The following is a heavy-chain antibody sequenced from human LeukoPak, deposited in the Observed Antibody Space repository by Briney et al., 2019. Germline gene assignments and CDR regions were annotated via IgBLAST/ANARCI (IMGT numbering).Heavy chain of an antibody. V-gene: IGHV6-1*01. CDR3: ARTYYYGSGSQKGTFDI. CDR1: GDSVSSNSAA. J-gene: IGHJ3*02. Sequence: SQTLSLTCAISGDSVSSNSAAWNWIRQSPSRGLEWPGRTYYRSKWYNDYAVSVKSRITINPDTSKNQFSLQLNSVTPEDTAVYYCARTYYYGSGSQKGTFDIWGQGTMVTVSS. D-gene: IGHD3-10*01. CDR2: TYYRSKWYN.